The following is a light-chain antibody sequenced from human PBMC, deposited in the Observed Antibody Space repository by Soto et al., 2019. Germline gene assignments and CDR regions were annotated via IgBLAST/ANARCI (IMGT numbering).Light chain of an antibody. CDR1: SSDVGGYNY. CDR3: SSYTSNSNPYV. Sequence: QSVLTQPASVSGSPGQSITISCTGTSSDVGGYNYVSWYQLHPGKAPKLMISEVTNRPSGVSSRFSGSKSGNTASLTIFGLQADDEADYYCSSYTSNSNPYVFGTGTKVNVL. CDR2: EVT. V-gene: IGLV2-14*01. J-gene: IGLJ1*01.